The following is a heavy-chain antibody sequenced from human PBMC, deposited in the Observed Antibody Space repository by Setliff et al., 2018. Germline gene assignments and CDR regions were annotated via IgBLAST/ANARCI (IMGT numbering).Heavy chain of an antibody. CDR2: IIPILGIA. D-gene: IGHD2-15*01. CDR3: ARRYCSGGSCLEYYYYGMDV. CDR1: GGTFSSYA. Sequence: SVKVSCKASGGTFSSYAISWVRQAPGQGLEWMGGIIPILGIANYAQKFQGRVTITADKSTSTAYMELSSLRSEDTAVYYCARRYCSGGSCLEYYYYGMDVWGQGTTITVSS. V-gene: IGHV1-69*10. J-gene: IGHJ6*02.